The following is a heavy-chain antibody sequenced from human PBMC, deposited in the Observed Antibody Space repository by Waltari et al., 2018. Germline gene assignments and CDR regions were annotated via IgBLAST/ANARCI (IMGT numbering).Heavy chain of an antibody. CDR2: IYYTGST. CDR1: GASVSSGSYY. V-gene: IGHV4-61*01. CDR3: ARDDYAVRALD. D-gene: IGHD4-17*01. Sequence: QVQLQESGPGLVKPSETLSLTCTVSGASVSSGSYYWTWVRQPPGKGLEWFGYIYYTGSTNYNPSLESRVTISIDTSKSQFSLKLSFVAAADTAVYYCARDDYAVRALDWGQGTLVTVSS. J-gene: IGHJ1*01.